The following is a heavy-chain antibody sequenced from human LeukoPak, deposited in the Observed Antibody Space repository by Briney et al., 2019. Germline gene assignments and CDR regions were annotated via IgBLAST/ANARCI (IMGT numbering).Heavy chain of an antibody. Sequence: SETLSLTCTVSGGSISNYYWSWIRQPPGKGLEWIGYIYNSVNTNYNPSLKSRVTISVDTSRNQFSLKLSSVTAADTAMYYCARDRWFDPWGQGTLSPSPQ. V-gene: IGHV4-59*01. CDR3: ARDRWFDP. J-gene: IGHJ5*02. CDR2: IYNSVNT. CDR1: GGSISNYY.